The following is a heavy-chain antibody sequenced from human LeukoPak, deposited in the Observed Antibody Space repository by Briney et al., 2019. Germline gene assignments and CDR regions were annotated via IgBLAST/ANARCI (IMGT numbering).Heavy chain of an antibody. CDR3: ARDRVDILTGSTAGDDAFDI. CDR1: GFTVSSNY. D-gene: IGHD3-9*01. CDR2: IYSGGST. J-gene: IGHJ3*02. V-gene: IGHV3-53*01. Sequence: GGSLRLSCAASGFTVSSNYMSWVRQAPGKGLEWVSVIYSGGSTYYADSVKGRFTISRDNSKNTLYLQMNSLRAEDTAVYYCARDRVDILTGSTAGDDAFDIWGQGTMVTVSS.